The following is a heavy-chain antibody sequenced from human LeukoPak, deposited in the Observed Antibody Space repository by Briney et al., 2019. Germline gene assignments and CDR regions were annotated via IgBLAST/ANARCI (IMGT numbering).Heavy chain of an antibody. Sequence: ASVKVSCKASGYTFTDYHIHWVRQAPGQGFEWMGWINPNTGGTNYAQKFQGRVTMTRDTSISTAYMDLNRLRSDDTAAYYCARNYGSVSHMFDPWGQGTLVTVSS. D-gene: IGHD3-10*01. CDR1: GYTFTDYH. CDR3: ARNYGSVSHMFDP. CDR2: INPNTGGT. J-gene: IGHJ5*02. V-gene: IGHV1-2*02.